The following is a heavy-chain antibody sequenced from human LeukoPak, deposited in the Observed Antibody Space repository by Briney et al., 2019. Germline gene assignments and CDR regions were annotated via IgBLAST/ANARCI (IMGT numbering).Heavy chain of an antibody. Sequence: SETLSLTCTVSGGSISSSSYYWGWTRQPLGKGLEWIGSIYYSGSTYYNPSLKSRVTISVDTSKNQFSLKLSSVTAADTAVYYCARVDTADAFDIWGQGTLVTVSS. J-gene: IGHJ3*02. V-gene: IGHV4-39*01. CDR1: GGSISSSSYY. D-gene: IGHD5-18*01. CDR2: IYYSGST. CDR3: ARVDTADAFDI.